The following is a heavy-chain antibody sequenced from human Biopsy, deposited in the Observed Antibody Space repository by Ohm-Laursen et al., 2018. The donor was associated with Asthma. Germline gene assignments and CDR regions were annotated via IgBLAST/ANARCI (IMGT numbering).Heavy chain of an antibody. J-gene: IGHJ6*02. CDR1: GGSIISSSW. D-gene: IGHD6-19*01. CDR3: AKIYDRLVLYGMDV. V-gene: IGHV4-4*03. CDR2: IYHSGPT. Sequence: PGTLSLTCTVSGGSIISSSWWSWVRQTPGKGLKWIGEIYHSGPTNYNPSLKSRVTISVDKSKNQFSLKLTSVTAADTAVYYCAKIYDRLVLYGMDVWGQGTTVTVSS.